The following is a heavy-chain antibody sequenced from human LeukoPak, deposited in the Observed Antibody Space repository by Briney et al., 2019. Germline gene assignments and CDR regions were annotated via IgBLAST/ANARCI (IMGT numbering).Heavy chain of an antibody. CDR2: INPNSGGT. V-gene: IGHV1-2*02. J-gene: IGHJ5*02. CDR1: GYTFTGYY. Sequence: ASVKVSCKASGYTFTGYYMHWVRQAPGQGLEWMGWINPNSGGTNYAQKFQGRVTMTRDTSISTAYMELSRLRSDDTAVYYCATIMPAAISGWFDPWGQGTLVTVSS. CDR3: ATIMPAAISGWFDP. D-gene: IGHD2-2*01.